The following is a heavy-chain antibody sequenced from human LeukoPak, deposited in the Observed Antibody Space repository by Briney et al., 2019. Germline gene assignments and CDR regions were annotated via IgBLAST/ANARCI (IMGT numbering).Heavy chain of an antibody. CDR2: IWFDGSQQ. D-gene: IGHD4-17*01. V-gene: IGHV3-33*01. CDR3: VREAGSDYLFDS. Sequence: GGPLRLSCEASGFRFNTYGMHWVRQAPGKGLAWVAVIWFDGSQQYYADSVKGRFAISRDNSKNMVFLQMNSLRVEDTGIYYCVREAGSDYLFDSWGQGTLVTVSS. J-gene: IGHJ4*02. CDR1: GFRFNTYG.